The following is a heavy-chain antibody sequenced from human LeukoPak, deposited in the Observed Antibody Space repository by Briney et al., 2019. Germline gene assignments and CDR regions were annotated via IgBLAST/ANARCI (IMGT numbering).Heavy chain of an antibody. CDR1: GGSISSYY. CDR2: IYYSGST. V-gene: IGHV4-59*12. J-gene: IGHJ6*02. Sequence: SETLSLACTVSGGSISSYYWSWIRQSPGKGLEWIGYIYYSGSTNYNPSLKSRVTMSVDTSKNQFSLKLNSVTAADTAVYYCARAFRNPPRYYHGMDVWGQGTTVTVSS. CDR3: ARAFRNPPRYYHGMDV. D-gene: IGHD2/OR15-2a*01.